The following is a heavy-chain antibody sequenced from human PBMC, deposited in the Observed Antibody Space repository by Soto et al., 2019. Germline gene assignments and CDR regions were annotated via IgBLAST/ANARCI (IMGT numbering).Heavy chain of an antibody. CDR2: INPNSGGT. D-gene: IGHD3-10*01. CDR1: GYTFTGYY. V-gene: IGHV1-2*02. CDR3: ASYYGSGYLMDV. Sequence: ASVKVSCKASGYTFTGYYIPWVRQAPVQGLECMVCINPNSGGTNSAQKFQGRVTMTRDTSISTAYMKLSRLRSDDTAVYYCASYYGSGYLMDVWGQGTTVTVSS. J-gene: IGHJ6*02.